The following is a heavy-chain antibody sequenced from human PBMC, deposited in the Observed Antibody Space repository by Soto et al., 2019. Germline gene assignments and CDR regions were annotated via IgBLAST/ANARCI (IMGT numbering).Heavy chain of an antibody. D-gene: IGHD2-8*02. CDR3: AKCLRVLVVVFDY. CDR1: GFSFNNYA. J-gene: IGHJ4*02. Sequence: EVQLLESGGHLVQPGESLRLSCAASGFSFNNYAMTWVRQAPGKGLEWLATISGGGAKISYADSVRGRITISRDNSKNMLYLQRNSRRPEDTAVYYCAKCLRVLVVVFDYWGLGTLVTV. CDR2: ISGGGAKI. V-gene: IGHV3-23*01.